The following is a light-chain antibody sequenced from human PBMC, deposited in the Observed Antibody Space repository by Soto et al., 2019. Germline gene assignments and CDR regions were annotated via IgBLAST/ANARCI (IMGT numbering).Light chain of an antibody. V-gene: IGKV1-33*01. CDR3: QHFDNLPPFT. J-gene: IGKJ5*01. CDR1: QDISNH. Sequence: DIQMTQSPSSLSASVGDRVTITCQASQDISNHLNWYQQKPGKAPKLLIFDASNLETGVPSRFSGSGSGTDFTFTISSLQPEDTATYYCQHFDNLPPFTFGQGTRLEMK. CDR2: DAS.